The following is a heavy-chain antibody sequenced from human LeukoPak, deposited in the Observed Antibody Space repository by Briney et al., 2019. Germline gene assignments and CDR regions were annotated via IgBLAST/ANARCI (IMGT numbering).Heavy chain of an antibody. CDR1: GYTFRSGYA. Sequence: SETLSLTCRVSGYTFRSGYAWAWIRQPPGQGLEWIGSSRHNVNTHYNPSLKSRVTVSIDTSENQFSLRLTSVTAADTAVYYCATSGGTTVTTKYYYYYMDVWGKGTTVTISS. V-gene: IGHV4-38-2*02. J-gene: IGHJ6*03. CDR3: ATSGGTTVTTKYYYYYMDV. CDR2: SRHNVNT. D-gene: IGHD4-17*01.